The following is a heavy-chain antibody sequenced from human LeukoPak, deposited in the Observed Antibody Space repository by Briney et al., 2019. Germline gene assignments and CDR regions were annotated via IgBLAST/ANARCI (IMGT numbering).Heavy chain of an antibody. CDR2: ISAYNGNT. D-gene: IGHD3-22*01. V-gene: IGHV1-18*01. J-gene: IGHJ4*02. Sequence: APVKVSCKASGYTFTSYGISWVRQAPGQGLEWMGWISAYNGNTNYAQKLQGRVTMTTDTSTSTAYMELRSLRSDDTAVYYCARDVYYYDSSGYYYLDYWGQGTLVTVST. CDR3: ARDVYYYDSSGYYYLDY. CDR1: GYTFTSYG.